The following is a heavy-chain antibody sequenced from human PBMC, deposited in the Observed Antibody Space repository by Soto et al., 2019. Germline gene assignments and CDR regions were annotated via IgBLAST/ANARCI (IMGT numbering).Heavy chain of an antibody. D-gene: IGHD6-19*01. CDR3: ARAVAVAADFDY. CDR2: INAGNGNT. J-gene: IGHJ4*02. CDR1: GYTFTSYA. Sequence: ASVKVSCKASGYTFTSYARHWVRQAPGQRLEWMGWINAGNGNTKYSQKFQGRVTITRDTSASTAYMELSSLRSEDTAVYYCARAVAVAADFDYWGQGTLLTVSS. V-gene: IGHV1-3*01.